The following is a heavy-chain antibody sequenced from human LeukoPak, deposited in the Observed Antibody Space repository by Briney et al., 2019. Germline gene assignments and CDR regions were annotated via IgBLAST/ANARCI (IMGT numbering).Heavy chain of an antibody. D-gene: IGHD4-17*01. Sequence: ASVKVSCKASGYTFTGYYMHWVRQAPGQGLEWMGWINPNSGGTNYAQKFQGRVTMTRDTSISTAYMELSGLRSDDTAVYYCARRNYGDYDHYHFDYWGQGTLVTVSS. CDR2: INPNSGGT. CDR1: GYTFTGYY. J-gene: IGHJ4*02. V-gene: IGHV1-2*02. CDR3: ARRNYGDYDHYHFDY.